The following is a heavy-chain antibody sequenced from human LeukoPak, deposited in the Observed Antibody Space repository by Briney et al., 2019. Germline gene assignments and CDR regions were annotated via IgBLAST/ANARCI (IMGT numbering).Heavy chain of an antibody. CDR2: IYTSGST. Sequence: PSETLSLTCTVSGGSISSGSYYWSWIRQPAGKGLEWIGRIYTSGSTNYNPSLKSRVTISVDTSKNQFSLKLSPVTAADTAVYYCAREHLYYYDSSGYWVYWGQGTLVTVSS. J-gene: IGHJ4*02. V-gene: IGHV4-61*02. CDR3: AREHLYYYDSSGYWVY. CDR1: GGSISSGSYY. D-gene: IGHD3-22*01.